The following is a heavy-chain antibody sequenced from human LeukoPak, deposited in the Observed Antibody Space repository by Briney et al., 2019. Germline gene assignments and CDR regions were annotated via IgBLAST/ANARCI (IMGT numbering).Heavy chain of an antibody. J-gene: IGHJ4*02. CDR3: ALARINHASGSHPYYFDY. Sequence: SETLSLTCTVSGGSISSYYWSWIRQPPGKGLEWIGYIYYSGSTNYTPSLKSRVTISVDTSKNQFSLKLASVTAADTAVHYCALARINHASGSHPYYFDYWGQGTLVTVSS. D-gene: IGHD3-10*01. V-gene: IGHV4-59*08. CDR2: IYYSGST. CDR1: GGSISSYY.